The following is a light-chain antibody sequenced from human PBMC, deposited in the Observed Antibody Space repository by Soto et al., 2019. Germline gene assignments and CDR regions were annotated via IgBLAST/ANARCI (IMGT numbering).Light chain of an antibody. V-gene: IGKV3-15*01. J-gene: IGKJ2*01. Sequence: EIVMTQSPATLSVSPGERATLSCRASQSVSSNLAWYQQRPGQAPRLLIYGASTRATGIPARFSGSGSGTEVTLTISSLQSEDFAVYYCQQYNYWPPLYTFGQGTKLEIK. CDR1: QSVSSN. CDR2: GAS. CDR3: QQYNYWPPLYT.